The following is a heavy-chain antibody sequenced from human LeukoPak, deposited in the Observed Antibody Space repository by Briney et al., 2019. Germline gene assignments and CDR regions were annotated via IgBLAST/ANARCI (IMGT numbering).Heavy chain of an antibody. D-gene: IGHD1-26*01. CDR2: IAYDGTNK. CDR1: GFTFSSYG. J-gene: IGHJ4*02. V-gene: IGHV3-30*18. Sequence: PGGSLRLSCAASGFTFSSYGMHWVRQAPGKGLEWVAVIAYDGTNKYYADSVKGRFTISRDNSKNTLHLQMNSLRAEDTAVYYCAKESYYRGSYMYYFDYWGQGTLVTVSS. CDR3: AKESYYRGSYMYYFDY.